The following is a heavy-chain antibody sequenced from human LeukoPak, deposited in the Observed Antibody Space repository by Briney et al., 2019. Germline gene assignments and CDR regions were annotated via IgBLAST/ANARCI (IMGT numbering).Heavy chain of an antibody. D-gene: IGHD3-22*01. CDR1: GFTFSSYW. CDR3: ARAPSEIGGYYPEYFRH. Sequence: GGSLRLSCAASGFTFSSYWMHWVRQTPGKGLVWVSRIKSDGSTNYADSVKGRFTISRDNAKNTVSLQMNSLRAEDTGVYYCARAPSEIGGYYPEYFRHWGQGTLVTVSS. CDR2: IKSDGST. J-gene: IGHJ1*01. V-gene: IGHV3-74*01.